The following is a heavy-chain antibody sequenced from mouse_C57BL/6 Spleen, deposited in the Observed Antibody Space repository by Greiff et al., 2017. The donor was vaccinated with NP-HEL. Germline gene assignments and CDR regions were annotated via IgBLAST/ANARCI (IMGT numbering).Heavy chain of an antibody. Sequence: QVQLQQPGAELVKPGASVKLSCKASGYTFTSYWMQWVKQRPGQGLEWIGEIDPSDSYTNYNQKFKGKATLTVDTSSSTAYMELNSLTSEDSAVYYCARWDYDALDYWGQGTTLTVSS. CDR3: ARWDYDALDY. V-gene: IGHV1-50*01. D-gene: IGHD2-4*01. J-gene: IGHJ2*01. CDR1: GYTFTSYW. CDR2: IDPSDSYT.